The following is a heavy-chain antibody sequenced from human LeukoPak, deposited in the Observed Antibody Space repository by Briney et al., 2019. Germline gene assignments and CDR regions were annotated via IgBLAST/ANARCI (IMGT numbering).Heavy chain of an antibody. Sequence: GGSLRLSCAASGFTFSSYWMHWVRQAPGKGLVWVSRTNSDGSSTSYADSVRGRFTVSRDNAKNTVYLQMNSLRAEDTAVYYCARAAGLDYWGQGTLVTVSS. V-gene: IGHV3-74*01. J-gene: IGHJ4*02. CDR3: ARAAGLDY. CDR2: TNSDGSST. CDR1: GFTFSSYW. D-gene: IGHD6-13*01.